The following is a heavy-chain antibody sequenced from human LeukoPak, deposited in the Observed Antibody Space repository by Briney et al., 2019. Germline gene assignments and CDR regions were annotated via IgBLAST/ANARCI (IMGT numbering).Heavy chain of an antibody. Sequence: GGSLRLSCAASGFTFSSYGMHWVRQAPGKGLEWVAVIWYDGSNKYYADSVKGRLTISRDNSKNTLYLQMNSLRAEDTAVYYCARGFYYDSSGAEYWGQGTLVTVSS. CDR3: ARGFYYDSSGAEY. V-gene: IGHV3-33*01. J-gene: IGHJ4*02. CDR2: IWYDGSNK. CDR1: GFTFSSYG. D-gene: IGHD3-22*01.